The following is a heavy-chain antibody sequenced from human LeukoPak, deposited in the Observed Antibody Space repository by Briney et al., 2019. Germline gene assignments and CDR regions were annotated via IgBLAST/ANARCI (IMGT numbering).Heavy chain of an antibody. CDR2: FDPEDGET. CDR1: GYTLTELS. Sequence: ASVKVSCKVSGYTLTELSMHWVRQAPGKGLEWMGGFDPEDGETIYAQKFQGRVTMTEDTSTDTAYMELSSLRSEDTAVYYCASLPGRRSSLYYYYYMDVWGKGTTVTVSS. CDR3: ASLPGRRSSLYYYYYMDV. V-gene: IGHV1-24*01. J-gene: IGHJ6*03. D-gene: IGHD6-6*01.